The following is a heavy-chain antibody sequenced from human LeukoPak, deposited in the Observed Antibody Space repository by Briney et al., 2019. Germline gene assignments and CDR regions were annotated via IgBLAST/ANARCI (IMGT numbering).Heavy chain of an antibody. D-gene: IGHD6-13*01. Sequence: GGSLRLSCAASGFTFSSYWMSWVRQAPGKGLEWVANIKQDGSEKYYVDSVKGRFTISRDNAKNSLYLQMNSLRAEDTAVYYCARDRKGIAAAGHFDYWGQGTLVTVSS. V-gene: IGHV3-7*01. CDR3: ARDRKGIAAAGHFDY. CDR2: IKQDGSEK. J-gene: IGHJ4*02. CDR1: GFTFSSYW.